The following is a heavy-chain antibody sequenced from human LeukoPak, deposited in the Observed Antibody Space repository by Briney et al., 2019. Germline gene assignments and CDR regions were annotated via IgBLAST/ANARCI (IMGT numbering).Heavy chain of an antibody. CDR3: ATGDPWFGELLRPPLGY. J-gene: IGHJ4*02. CDR2: FDPEDGET. CDR1: RYTLTELS. D-gene: IGHD3-10*01. Sequence: ASVKVSCKVSRYTLTELSMHWGREAPGKGLEWMGGFDPEDGETIYAQKFQGGVTVTEDTSTDTAYMELSSLRSEDTAVYYCATGDPWFGELLRPPLGYWGQGTLVTVSS. V-gene: IGHV1-24*01.